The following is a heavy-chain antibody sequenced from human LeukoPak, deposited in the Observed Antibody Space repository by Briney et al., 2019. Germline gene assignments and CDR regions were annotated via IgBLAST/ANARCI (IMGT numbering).Heavy chain of an antibody. Sequence: GRSLRLSCSASGLTFSSYAMHWVRQAPGKGLEWVAVISYDGSNKYYADSVKGRFTISRDNSKNTLYLQMNSLRAEDTAVYYCAREGYASDAFDIWGQGTMVTVSS. V-gene: IGHV3-30*04. D-gene: IGHD5-12*01. CDR1: GLTFSSYA. CDR2: ISYDGSNK. J-gene: IGHJ3*02. CDR3: AREGYASDAFDI.